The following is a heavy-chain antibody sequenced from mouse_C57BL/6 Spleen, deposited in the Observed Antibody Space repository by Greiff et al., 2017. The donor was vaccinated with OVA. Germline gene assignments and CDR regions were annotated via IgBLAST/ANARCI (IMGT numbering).Heavy chain of an antibody. J-gene: IGHJ4*01. Sequence: EVQLQESGPGLVKPSQSLSLTCSVTGYSITSGYYWNWIRQFPGNKLEWMGYISYDGSNNYNPSLKNRISITRDTSKNQFFLKLNSVTTEDTATYYCARGVYGYDGGYYAMDYWGQGTSVTVSS. V-gene: IGHV3-6*01. CDR3: ARGVYGYDGGYYAMDY. CDR1: GYSITSGYY. D-gene: IGHD2-2*01. CDR2: ISYDGSN.